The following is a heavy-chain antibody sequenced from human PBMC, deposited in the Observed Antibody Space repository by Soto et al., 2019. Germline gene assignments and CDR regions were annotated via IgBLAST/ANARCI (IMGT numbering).Heavy chain of an antibody. V-gene: IGHV4-39*01. D-gene: IGHD3-3*01. Sequence: ETLSLTCTVSGGSISSTTYSWGWIRQPPGKGLEWIGSMYYSGTTYSNPSLQSRVTISVDTSNNQFSLKLTSVTAADTSVYYCARHSTTYYDFWSGYYTPYYFDYWGQGTLVTVSS. CDR2: MYYSGTT. CDR3: ARHSTTYYDFWSGYYTPYYFDY. J-gene: IGHJ4*02. CDR1: GGSISSTTYS.